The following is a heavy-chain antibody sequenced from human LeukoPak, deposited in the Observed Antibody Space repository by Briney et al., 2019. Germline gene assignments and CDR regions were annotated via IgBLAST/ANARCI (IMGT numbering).Heavy chain of an antibody. Sequence: GGTLRLSCAASGFMFSNHGMNWVRQAPGKGLEWLSTISGSGGNTYYADSVKGRFTISRDNSKNTLYLQMNSLRVEDTVIYYCAKGAYYGDWGQGTLVTVSS. V-gene: IGHV3-23*01. CDR1: GFMFSNHG. CDR2: ISGSGGNT. D-gene: IGHD3-3*01. CDR3: AKGAYYGD. J-gene: IGHJ4*02.